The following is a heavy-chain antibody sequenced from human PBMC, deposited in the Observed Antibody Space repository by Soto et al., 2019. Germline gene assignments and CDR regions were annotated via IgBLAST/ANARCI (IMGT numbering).Heavy chain of an antibody. J-gene: IGHJ3*02. Sequence: GGSLRLSCAASGFTFSSYAMHRVRQAPGKGLEWVAVISYDGSNKYYADSVKGRFTISRDNSKNTLYLQMNSLRAEDTAVYYCARDRHSSGWLAAFDIWGQGTMVTVSS. CDR3: ARDRHSSGWLAAFDI. D-gene: IGHD6-19*01. CDR2: ISYDGSNK. CDR1: GFTFSSYA. V-gene: IGHV3-30-3*01.